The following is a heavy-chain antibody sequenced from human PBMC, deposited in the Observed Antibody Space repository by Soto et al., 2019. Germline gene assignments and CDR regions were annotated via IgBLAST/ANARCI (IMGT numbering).Heavy chain of an antibody. D-gene: IGHD4-4*01. CDR1: GYSFTTYA. V-gene: IGHV1-18*01. J-gene: IGHJ4*02. CDR2: ISSDSGYT. CDR3: ARDRRDGYSVYFEY. Sequence: QVQLVQSGAEVKKPGASVKVSCKASGYSFTTYAINWVRQVPGQGLEWMGWISSDSGYTNYAQKFQGRVTMTTDTSTSTTYMDLRSLRSDDTAVYYCARDRRDGYSVYFEYWGQGSLVTVSS.